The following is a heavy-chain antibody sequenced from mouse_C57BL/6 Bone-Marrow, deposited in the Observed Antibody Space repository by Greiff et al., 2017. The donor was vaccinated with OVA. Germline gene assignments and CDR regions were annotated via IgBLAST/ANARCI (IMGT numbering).Heavy chain of an antibody. CDR1: GYTFTSYW. CDR2: IDPSDSYT. Sequence: VQLQQPGAELVKPGASVKLSCKASGYTFTSYWMQWVKQRPGQGLEWIGEIDPSDSYTNYNQKFKGKATLTVDTSSSTAYMQLSSLTSEDSAVYYCAKEGVFITTAYYFDYWGQGTTLTVSS. D-gene: IGHD1-1*01. V-gene: IGHV1-50*01. J-gene: IGHJ2*01. CDR3: AKEGVFITTAYYFDY.